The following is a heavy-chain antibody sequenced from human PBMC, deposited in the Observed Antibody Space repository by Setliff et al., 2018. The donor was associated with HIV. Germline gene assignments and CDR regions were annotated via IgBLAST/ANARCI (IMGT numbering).Heavy chain of an antibody. J-gene: IGHJ4*02. CDR2: VSYTGTT. D-gene: IGHD2-2*01. Sequence: SETLSLTCGVSGYSISSDYCWGWIRQPPGKGLEWIGFVSYTGTTRYSPSLRSRISISIDASKNKFSLQLSSVTAADTAVYYCARQSTTSRDFDSWGQGTLVTVSS. CDR1: GYSISSDYC. V-gene: IGHV4-38-2*01. CDR3: ARQSTTSRDFDS.